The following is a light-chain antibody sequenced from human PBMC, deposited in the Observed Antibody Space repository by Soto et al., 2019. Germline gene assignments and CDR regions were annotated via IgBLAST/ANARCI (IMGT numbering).Light chain of an antibody. V-gene: IGLV1-40*01. CDR3: QSYDRGLSASV. CDR1: SSNIGAGKY. J-gene: IGLJ3*02. Sequence: QSVLTQPPSVSGAPGQRVTISCTGSSSNIGAGKYVHWYQQLPGRAPKLLIYGDTNRPSGVPDRFSASKSGTSASLAITGLQDEDEADYHCQSYDRGLSASVFGGGTKVTVL. CDR2: GDT.